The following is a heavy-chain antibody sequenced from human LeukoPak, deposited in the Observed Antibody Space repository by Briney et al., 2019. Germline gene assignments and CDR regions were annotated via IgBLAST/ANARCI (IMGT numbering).Heavy chain of an antibody. CDR1: GFTFSSYW. CDR2: IKQDGSEK. J-gene: IGHJ3*02. D-gene: IGHD3-3*01. V-gene: IGHV3-7*01. CDR3: ARERITIFGVVIIGGDAFYI. Sequence: GGSLRLSCAASGFTFSSYWMSWVRQAPGKGLEWVANIKQDGSEKYYVDSVKGRFTISRDNAKNSLYLQMNSLRAEDTAVYYCARERITIFGVVIIGGDAFYIWGQGTMVTVSS.